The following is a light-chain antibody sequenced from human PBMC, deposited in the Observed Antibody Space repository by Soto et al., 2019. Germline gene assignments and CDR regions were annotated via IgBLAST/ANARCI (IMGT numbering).Light chain of an antibody. V-gene: IGLV4-69*01. CDR2: VNSDGSH. J-gene: IGLJ3*02. CDR1: SGHSTNA. CDR3: QTWGWGSVV. Sequence: QSVLTQSPSASASLGALVKFTCTLSSGHSTNAVAWHQQRPEKGPRYLMKVNSDGSHNKGDGIPDRFSGSSSGAERYLTISSLQSEDEADYYCQTWGWGSVVFGGGTKLTVL.